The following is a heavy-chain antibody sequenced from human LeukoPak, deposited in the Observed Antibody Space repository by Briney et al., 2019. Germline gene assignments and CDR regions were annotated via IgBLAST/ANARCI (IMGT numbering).Heavy chain of an antibody. D-gene: IGHD1-26*01. J-gene: IGHJ4*02. Sequence: GGSLRLSCAASGFTFSSYSMNWVRQAPGKGLEWVSYINSSSSTIYYADSVKGRFTISRDNAKNSLYLQMNSLRAEDTAVYYCARGSIVGALYYFDYWGQGTLVTVSS. V-gene: IGHV3-48*04. CDR2: INSSSSTI. CDR3: ARGSIVGALYYFDY. CDR1: GFTFSSYS.